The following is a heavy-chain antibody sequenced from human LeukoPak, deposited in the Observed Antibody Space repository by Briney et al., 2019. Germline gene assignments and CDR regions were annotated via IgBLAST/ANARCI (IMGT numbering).Heavy chain of an antibody. CDR2: IYYSGST. CDR1: GGSISSSSYY. CDR3: ARGKNTYYYYMDV. Sequence: PSETLSLTCTVSGGSISSSSYYWGWLRQPPGKGLEWIGSIYYSGSTYYNPSLKSRVTISVDTSKNQFSLKLSSVTTADTAVYCCARGKNTYYYYMDVWGKGTTVTVSS. J-gene: IGHJ6*03. V-gene: IGHV4-39*07.